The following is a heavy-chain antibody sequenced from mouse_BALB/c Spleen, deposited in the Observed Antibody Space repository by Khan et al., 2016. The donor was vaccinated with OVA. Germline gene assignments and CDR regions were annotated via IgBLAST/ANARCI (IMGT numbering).Heavy chain of an antibody. CDR2: IWSGGST. J-gene: IGHJ3*01. V-gene: IGHV2-2*02. CDR3: ARNYDYDEGLAY. D-gene: IGHD2-4*01. CDR1: GFSLTTYG. Sequence: VELVESGPGLVQPSQSLSITCTVSGFSLTTYGVHWVRQSPGKGLEWLGVIWSGGSTDYNAAFISRLSISKYNSKSQVFFKMNSLQANDTAIYYCARNYDYDEGLAYWGQGTLVTVSA.